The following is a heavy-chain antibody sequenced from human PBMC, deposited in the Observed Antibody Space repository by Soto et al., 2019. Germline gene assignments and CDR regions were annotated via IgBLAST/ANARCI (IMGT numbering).Heavy chain of an antibody. J-gene: IGHJ6*02. Sequence: PGESLKISCKGSGYSFTIYWIGWVRQMPGKGLEWMGIIYPGDSDTRYSPSFQGQVTISADKSISTAYLQWSSLKASDTAMYYCARLXCSSTSCYSYYYYGMDVWGQGTTVTVSS. CDR1: GYSFTIYW. CDR3: ARLXCSSTSCYSYYYYGMDV. V-gene: IGHV5-51*01. D-gene: IGHD2-2*01. CDR2: IYPGDSDT.